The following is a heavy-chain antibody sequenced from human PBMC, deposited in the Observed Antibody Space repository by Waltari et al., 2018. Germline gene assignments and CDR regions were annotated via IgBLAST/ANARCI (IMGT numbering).Heavy chain of an antibody. Sequence: EVQLVESGGGLVQPGGSLRLSCAASGFRFGSYWMTWVSQAPGKGLVWVSRIVREGSITSYADSVKGRFTISRDNAKNTLYLQMNSLRDEDTAVYYCARDYYYSIDYWGQGTVVTVSS. CDR1: GFRFGSYW. D-gene: IGHD3-10*01. CDR3: ARDYYYSIDY. J-gene: IGHJ4*02. V-gene: IGHV3-74*01. CDR2: IVREGSIT.